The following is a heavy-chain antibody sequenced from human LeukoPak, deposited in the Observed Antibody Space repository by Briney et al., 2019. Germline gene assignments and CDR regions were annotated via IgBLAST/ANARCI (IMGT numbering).Heavy chain of an antibody. CDR2: MNPNSGNT. CDR1: GYTFTGYD. V-gene: IGHV1-8*01. D-gene: IGHD6-19*01. J-gene: IGHJ4*02. CDR3: ARALSGCVLCFDY. Sequence: ASVKVSCKASGYTFTGYDINLVRQATGQGLEWMGWMNPNSGNTGYAQKFRGRVTMTRNTSISTAYMELSTLRSEDTAVYYCARALSGCVLCFDYWGQGSLVTVSS.